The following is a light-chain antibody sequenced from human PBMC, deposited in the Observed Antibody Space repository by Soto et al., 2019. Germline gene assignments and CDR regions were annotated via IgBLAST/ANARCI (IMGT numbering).Light chain of an antibody. CDR2: LGS. Sequence: DIVMTQSPLSLPVTPGEPASISCRSSQSLLHGNGYNYLDWYLQKPGQSPQLLICLGSNRASGVPDRFSGSGSGTEFTQKISRVEAEDVGVYYCMQTLQTPWTFGQGTKVEIK. CDR1: QSLLHGNGYNY. J-gene: IGKJ1*01. V-gene: IGKV2-28*01. CDR3: MQTLQTPWT.